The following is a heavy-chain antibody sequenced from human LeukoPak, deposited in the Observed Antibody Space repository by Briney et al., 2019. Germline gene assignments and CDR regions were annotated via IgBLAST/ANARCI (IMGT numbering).Heavy chain of an antibody. J-gene: IGHJ6*03. D-gene: IGHD1-26*01. V-gene: IGHV4-38-2*02. CDR3: ARLSVIVGSTLEYYYYYMDV. CDR1: GYSISSGYY. CDR2: WST. Sequence: PSETLSLTCTVSGYSISSGYYLGWIRQPPGQGLEWIGSWSTYYNPPLKSRVTISVDTSKIQFSLKLSSVTAADTAVYYCARLSVIVGSTLEYYYYYMDVWGQGTTVTVSS.